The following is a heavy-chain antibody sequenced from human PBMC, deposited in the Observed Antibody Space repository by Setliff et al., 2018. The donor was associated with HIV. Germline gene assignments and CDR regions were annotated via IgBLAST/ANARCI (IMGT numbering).Heavy chain of an antibody. V-gene: IGHV3-7*01. D-gene: IGHD5-12*01. CDR1: GFTFSSRW. CDR2: IKQDGSEN. J-gene: IGHJ4*02. Sequence: PGGSLRLSCAASGFTFSSRWMTWVRQAPGKGLEWVANIKQDGSENYFVDSVNGRFTISRDNTRSSLFLHMDSLTAEDTAVYYCAREALSRDGYSYFDYWGQGTLVTVSS. CDR3: AREALSRDGYSYFDY.